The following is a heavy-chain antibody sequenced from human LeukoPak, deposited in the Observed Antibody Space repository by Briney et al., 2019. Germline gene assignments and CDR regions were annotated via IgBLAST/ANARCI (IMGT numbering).Heavy chain of an antibody. CDR1: GYSFITYA. Sequence: ASVKVSCKASGYSFITYAISWVRQAPGQGLEWMGWISAYNGNTNYAQRLQGRVAMTTDTSTSTAYMELRSLRSDDTAVYYCARDLGEQQLEIDYWGQGTLVTVSS. CDR2: ISAYNGNT. V-gene: IGHV1-18*01. CDR3: ARDLGEQQLEIDY. J-gene: IGHJ4*02. D-gene: IGHD6-13*01.